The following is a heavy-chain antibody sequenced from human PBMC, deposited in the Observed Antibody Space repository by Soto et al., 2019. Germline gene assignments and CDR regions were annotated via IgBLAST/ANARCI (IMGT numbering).Heavy chain of an antibody. Sequence: ASVKVSCKASGYTFTSYGISWVRQAPGQGLEWMGWISAYNGNTNYAQKLQGRVTMTTDTSTSTAYMELRSLRSDDTAVYYCARGELLWFGEFPATYYYGMDVWGQGTTVTVSS. D-gene: IGHD3-10*01. CDR2: ISAYNGNT. J-gene: IGHJ6*02. V-gene: IGHV1-18*01. CDR3: ARGELLWFGEFPATYYYGMDV. CDR1: GYTFTSYG.